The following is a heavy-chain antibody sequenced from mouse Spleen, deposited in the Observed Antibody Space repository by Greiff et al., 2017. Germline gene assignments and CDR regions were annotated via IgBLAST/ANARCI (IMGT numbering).Heavy chain of an antibody. D-gene: IGHD1-3*01. J-gene: IGHJ4*01. CDR3: ARDYKDAMDY. CDR2: ISSGGSYT. V-gene: IGHV5-9-4*01. CDR1: GFTFSSYA. Sequence: EVKLVESGGGLVKPGGSLKLSCAASGFTFSSYAMSWVRQSPEKRLEWVAEISSGGSYTYYPDTVTGRFTISRDNAKNTLYLEMSSLRSEDTAMYYCARDYKDAMDYWGQGTSVTVSS.